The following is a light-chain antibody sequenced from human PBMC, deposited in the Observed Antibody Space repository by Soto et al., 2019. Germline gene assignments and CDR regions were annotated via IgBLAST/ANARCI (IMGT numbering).Light chain of an antibody. CDR2: GAS. V-gene: IGKV3-20*01. Sequence: EIVLTQSPGTLSLSPGERATLSCRASQSVSNYLAWYQRKPGQAPRLLIYGASSRATCIPDRFSGSGSGTDFSLTISRLEPEDFAVYYCHQYGGSPQTFGQGTKVDIK. CDR1: QSVSNY. CDR3: HQYGGSPQT. J-gene: IGKJ1*01.